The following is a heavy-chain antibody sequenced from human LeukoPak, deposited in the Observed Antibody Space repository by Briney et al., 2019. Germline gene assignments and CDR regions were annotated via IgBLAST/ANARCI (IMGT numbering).Heavy chain of an antibody. CDR2: MSGSSSDR. CDR1: GFTFTTYS. CDR3: AKDRRPTVSGGYFDL. D-gene: IGHD3-10*01. J-gene: IGHJ2*01. Sequence: GGSLRLSCAASGFTFTTYSMNWVRQAPGKGREWVSSMSGSSSDRDYADSVKGRFTISRDKAKNTLYLQMKSLRAEDMALYCCAKDRRPTVSGGYFDLSGRGTPVIVSS. V-gene: IGHV3-21*04.